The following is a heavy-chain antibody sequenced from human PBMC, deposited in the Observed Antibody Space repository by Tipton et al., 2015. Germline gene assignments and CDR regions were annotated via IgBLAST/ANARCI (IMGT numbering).Heavy chain of an antibody. CDR3: ARARVRHGGLFDS. V-gene: IGHV4-59*01. D-gene: IGHD4-23*01. Sequence: LRLSCIVSPDSINSYFWSWIRQPPGKGLEWLGFFYHSGSTSYNPSLKSRVTISVDTSKTQFSLKMSSVTASDTAVSYCARARVRHGGLFDSWGQGILVTVSS. J-gene: IGHJ4*02. CDR2: FYHSGST. CDR1: PDSINSYF.